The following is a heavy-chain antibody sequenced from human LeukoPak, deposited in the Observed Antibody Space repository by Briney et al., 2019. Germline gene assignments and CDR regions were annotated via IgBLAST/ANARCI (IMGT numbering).Heavy chain of an antibody. CDR1: GGSISSSSYY. J-gene: IGHJ6*03. Sequence: SETLSLTCTVSGGSISSSSYYWGWIRQPPGKGLEWIGSSYYSGSTYYNPSLKSRVTISVDTSKNQFSLKLSSVPAADTAVYYCARTYYDFWSGYRPDYYYMDVWGKGTTVTVSS. CDR3: ARTYYDFWSGYRPDYYYMDV. V-gene: IGHV4-39*01. CDR2: SYYSGST. D-gene: IGHD3-3*01.